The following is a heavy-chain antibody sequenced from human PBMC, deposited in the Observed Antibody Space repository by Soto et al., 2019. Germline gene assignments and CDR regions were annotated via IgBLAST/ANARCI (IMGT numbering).Heavy chain of an antibody. CDR1: GYTFTSYH. CDR3: ARGHICSTETWLAP. V-gene: IGHV1-8*01. D-gene: IGHD2-8*01. Sequence: QVQLVQSGAEVKKPGASVKVSCKGSGYTFTSYHINWVRQATGQGLEWMGWMNPNSGNTGYAQTLQGRVTMTWDTSISTAYMELSSLRFEDTAMYDCARGHICSTETWLAPWGQGTLVTVSS. J-gene: IGHJ5*02. CDR2: MNPNSGNT.